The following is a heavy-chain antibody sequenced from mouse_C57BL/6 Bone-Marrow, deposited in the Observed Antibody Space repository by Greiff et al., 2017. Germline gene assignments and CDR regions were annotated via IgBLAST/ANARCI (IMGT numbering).Heavy chain of an antibody. V-gene: IGHV14-4*01. Sequence: VQLQQSGAELVRPGASVKLSCTASGFNIKDDYMHWVKQRPEQGLEWIGWIDPENGDTEYASKFQGKATITADTSSITAYLQLRSLTSEDTAVYYCTTVVHYWRQGTTLTVSS. J-gene: IGHJ2*01. CDR2: IDPENGDT. D-gene: IGHD1-1*01. CDR3: TTVVHY. CDR1: GFNIKDDY.